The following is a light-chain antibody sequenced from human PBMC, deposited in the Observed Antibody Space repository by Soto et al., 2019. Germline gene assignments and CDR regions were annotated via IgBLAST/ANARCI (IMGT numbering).Light chain of an antibody. CDR3: SSYGGNNIFV. V-gene: IGLV2-8*01. CDR1: SSDVGGYNF. Sequence: SALTQPPSASGSPGQSVTISCTGTSSDVGGYNFVSWYQQHPGKAPKLMIYEVTKRPSGVPDRFSGSRSGNTASLTVSGLQPEDEADYYCSSYGGNNIFVFGTGTKVTVL. J-gene: IGLJ1*01. CDR2: EVT.